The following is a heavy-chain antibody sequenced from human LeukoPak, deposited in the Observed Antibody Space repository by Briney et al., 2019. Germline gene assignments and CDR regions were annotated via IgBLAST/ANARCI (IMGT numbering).Heavy chain of an antibody. Sequence: SETLSLTCAVYGGSFSGYYWSWIRQPPGKGLEWIGELNHSGSTNYNPSLKSRVTISVDTSKNQFSLKLSSVTAADTAVYYCARGRGWLPYYFDYWGQGALVTVSS. CDR3: ARGRGWLPYYFDY. D-gene: IGHD5-12*01. CDR1: GGSFSGYY. J-gene: IGHJ4*02. CDR2: LNHSGST. V-gene: IGHV4-34*01.